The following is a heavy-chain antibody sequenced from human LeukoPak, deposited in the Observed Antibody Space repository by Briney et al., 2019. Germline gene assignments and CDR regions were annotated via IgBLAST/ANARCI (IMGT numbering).Heavy chain of an antibody. CDR3: ARDEDSSSWDTGEYRGPALDY. CDR1: GYTFTSYY. J-gene: IGHJ4*02. V-gene: IGHV1-46*01. D-gene: IGHD6-13*01. CDR2: INPSGGST. Sequence: GASVKVSCKASGYTFTSYYMHWVRQAPGQGLEWMGIINPSGGSTSYAQKFQGRVTMTRDTSTSTVYMELSSLRSEDTAVYYCARDEDSSSWDTGEYRGPALDYWGQGTLVTVSS.